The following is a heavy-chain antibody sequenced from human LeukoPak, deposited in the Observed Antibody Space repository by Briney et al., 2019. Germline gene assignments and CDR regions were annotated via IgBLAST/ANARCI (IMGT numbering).Heavy chain of an antibody. J-gene: IGHJ4*02. CDR3: TTEHYYDSSGYYYGTFDY. Sequence: GGSLRLSCAASGFTFSNALMSWVRQAPGKGLEWVGRIKSKTDGGTTDYAAPVKGRFTISRDDSKNTLYLQMNSLKTEDTAVYYCTTEHYYDSSGYYYGTFDYWGQGTLVTVSS. V-gene: IGHV3-15*01. D-gene: IGHD3-22*01. CDR1: GFTFSNAL. CDR2: IKSKTDGGTT.